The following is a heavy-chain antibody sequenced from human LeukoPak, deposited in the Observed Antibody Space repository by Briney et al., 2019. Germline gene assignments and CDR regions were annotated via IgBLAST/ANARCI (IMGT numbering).Heavy chain of an antibody. V-gene: IGHV1-3*01. D-gene: IGHD3-16*01. CDR2: INAGNGNT. CDR3: ARDLRYDYARRAFDI. J-gene: IGHJ3*02. Sequence: ASVKVSCKASGYTFTSYAMHWVRQAPGQRLEWMGWINAGNGNTKYSQEFQGRVTITRDTSASTAYMELSSLRSEDTAVYYCARDLRYDYARRAFDIWGQGTMVTVSS. CDR1: GYTFTSYA.